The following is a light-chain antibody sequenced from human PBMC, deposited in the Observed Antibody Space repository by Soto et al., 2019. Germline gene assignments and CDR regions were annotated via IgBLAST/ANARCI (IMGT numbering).Light chain of an antibody. Sequence: QSALTQPPSASGSPGQSVSISCTGTSSDIGGYNYVSWYQQHPGKAPKLIIYEVNQRPSGVPDRVSGSKSGNTASLTVSGLQAEDEADYYCCSYGGSNNMIFGGGTKVTVL. V-gene: IGLV2-8*01. CDR1: SSDIGGYNY. CDR3: CSYGGSNNMI. CDR2: EVN. J-gene: IGLJ2*01.